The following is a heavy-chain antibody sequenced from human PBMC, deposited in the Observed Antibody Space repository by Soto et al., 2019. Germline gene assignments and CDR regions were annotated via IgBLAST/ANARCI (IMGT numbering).Heavy chain of an antibody. CDR2: IYPGDSDT. CDR3: ARHASGYCSGGSCYYYYYGMDV. Sequence: PGESLKISCTGSGYSFSTYWIAWVRQMPGKGLEWMGIIYPGDSDTRYSPSFQGQVTISADKSISTAYLQWSSLKASDTAMYYCARHASGYCSGGSCYYYYYGMDVWGQGTTVTVSS. D-gene: IGHD2-15*01. J-gene: IGHJ6*02. CDR1: GYSFSTYW. V-gene: IGHV5-51*01.